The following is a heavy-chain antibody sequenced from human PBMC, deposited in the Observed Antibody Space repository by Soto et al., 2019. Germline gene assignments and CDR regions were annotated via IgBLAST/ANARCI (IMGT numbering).Heavy chain of an antibody. CDR3: AKETNSGYDWRALVWDY. J-gene: IGHJ4*02. CDR1: GVTFDDYA. V-gene: IGHV3-9*01. CDR2: ISWNSGSI. Sequence: PGGSLRLSCAASGVTFDDYAMHWVRQAPGKGLEWVSGISWNSGSIGYADSVKGRFTISRDNAKNSLFLQMNSLRAEDTALYYCAKETNSGYDWRALVWDYWGQGTLVTVSS. D-gene: IGHD5-12*01.